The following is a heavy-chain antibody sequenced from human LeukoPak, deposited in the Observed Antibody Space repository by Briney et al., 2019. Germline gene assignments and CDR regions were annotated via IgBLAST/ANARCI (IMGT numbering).Heavy chain of an antibody. CDR3: ARHRPSSTMSGIAL. Sequence: PSETLSLTCTVSGGSITNYYWSWIRQPPGKGLEWIGYMFYSGGTYYNPSLKSRVTISVDRSQNQFSLQLTSVTVADTAVYFCARHRPSSTMSGIALWGQGTLVTVSS. CDR2: MFYSGGT. V-gene: IGHV4-59*08. D-gene: IGHD2-21*01. CDR1: GGSITNYY. J-gene: IGHJ4*02.